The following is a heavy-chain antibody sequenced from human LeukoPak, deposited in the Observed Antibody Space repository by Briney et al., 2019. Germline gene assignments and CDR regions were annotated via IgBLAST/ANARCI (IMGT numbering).Heavy chain of an antibody. D-gene: IGHD3-22*01. Sequence: ASVKVSCKASGYTFTADYIHWVRQAPGQGLEWMGWINPNSGATNYAQKFQGRVTMARDTSISTASMELSRLTSDDTAVYYCARDKRYYYDSTGYYYYAFDVWGQGTMVTVSS. CDR1: GYTFTADY. CDR3: ARDKRYYYDSTGYYYYAFDV. J-gene: IGHJ3*01. CDR2: INPNSGAT. V-gene: IGHV1-2*02.